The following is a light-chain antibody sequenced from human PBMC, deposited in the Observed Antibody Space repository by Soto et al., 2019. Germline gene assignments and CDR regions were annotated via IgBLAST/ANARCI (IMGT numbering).Light chain of an antibody. CDR2: FTS. CDR1: QNIRNF. J-gene: IGKJ5*01. Sequence: DIQMTQAPSSLSASVGDRVNITCRASQNIRNFLNWYQQKPGKAPKFLISFTSNLQSGVPSRFSGSGSGTDFTLTISSLQPEDFATYYCQQSYSTPSITVGLGTRLEI. V-gene: IGKV1-39*01. CDR3: QQSYSTPSIT.